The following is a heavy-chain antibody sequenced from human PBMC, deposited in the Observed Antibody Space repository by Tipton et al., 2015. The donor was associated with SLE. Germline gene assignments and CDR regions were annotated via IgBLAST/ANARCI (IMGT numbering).Heavy chain of an antibody. CDR3: AREIAADQH. D-gene: IGHD6-13*01. J-gene: IGHJ1*01. CDR2: ISYDGSNK. CDR1: GFTFSSYS. V-gene: IGHV3-30*03. Sequence: SLRLSCAASGFTFSSYSMNWVRQAPGKGLEWVAVISYDGSNKYYADSVKGRFTISRDNSKNTLYLQMNSLRAEDTAVYYCAREIAADQHWGQGTLVTVSS.